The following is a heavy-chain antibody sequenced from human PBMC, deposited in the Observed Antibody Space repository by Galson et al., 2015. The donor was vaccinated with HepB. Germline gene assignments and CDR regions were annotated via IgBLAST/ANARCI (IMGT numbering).Heavy chain of an antibody. J-gene: IGHJ6*02. CDR2: INPSGGST. Sequence: SVKVSCKASGYTFTSYYMHWVRQAPGQGLEWMGIINPSGGSTSYAQKFQGWVTMTRDTSISIAYMELSRLRSDDTAVYYCAREAVACGMDVWGQGTTVTVSS. D-gene: IGHD6-19*01. V-gene: IGHV1-46*01. CDR3: AREAVACGMDV. CDR1: GYTFTSYY.